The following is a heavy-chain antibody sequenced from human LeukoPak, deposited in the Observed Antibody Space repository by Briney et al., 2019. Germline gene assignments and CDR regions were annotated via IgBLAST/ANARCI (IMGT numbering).Heavy chain of an antibody. D-gene: IGHD2-2*01. J-gene: IGHJ2*01. CDR2: IYYSGST. Sequence: PSETLSLTCTVSGGSISSGAYYWSWIRQHPGKGLEWIGYIYYSGSTYYNPSLKSRVTISVDTSKNQFSLRLSSVTAADTAVYYCARDLIVIIPAGRFFDLWGRGTLVTVSS. CDR1: GGSISSGAYY. V-gene: IGHV4-31*03. CDR3: ARDLIVIIPAGRFFDL.